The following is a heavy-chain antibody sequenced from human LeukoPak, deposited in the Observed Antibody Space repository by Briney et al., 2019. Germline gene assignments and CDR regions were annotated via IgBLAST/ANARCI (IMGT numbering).Heavy chain of an antibody. J-gene: IGHJ4*02. CDR3: ARVSPAAV. D-gene: IGHD6-25*01. CDR2: INQSSSHI. CDR1: GFTFSTSA. V-gene: IGHV3-21*01. Sequence: GGSLRLSCAASGFTFSTSAMNWVRQVPGKGLEWVSSINQSSSHIYYAASVRGRFTVFSDNARNSVFLQMNSLTAEATAVYYCARVSPAAVWGQGALVTVS.